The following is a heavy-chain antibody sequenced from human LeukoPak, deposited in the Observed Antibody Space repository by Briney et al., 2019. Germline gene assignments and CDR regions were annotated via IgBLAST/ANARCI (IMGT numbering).Heavy chain of an antibody. Sequence: SETLSLTCAVYGGSFSGYYWSWIRQPPGKGLEWIGEINHSGSTNYNPSLKSRVTISVDTSKNQFSLELSSVTAADTAVYYCATQARPHYDFWSGYYRTFDYWGREPWSPSPQ. J-gene: IGHJ4*02. CDR1: GGSFSGYY. CDR2: INHSGST. CDR3: ATQARPHYDFWSGYYRTFDY. V-gene: IGHV4-34*01. D-gene: IGHD3-3*01.